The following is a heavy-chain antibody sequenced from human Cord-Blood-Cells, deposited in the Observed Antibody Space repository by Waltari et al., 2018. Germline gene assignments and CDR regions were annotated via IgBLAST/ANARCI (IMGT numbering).Heavy chain of an antibody. Sequence: EVQLVESGGGLVKPGGSLRLSCAASGFTFSNAWMSWVRQAPGKGLEWVGRIKSKTDGGTTDYAAPVKGRFTTSGDDSKNTLYLQMNSLKTEDTAVYYCTTDGAYCGGDCLLSWGQGTLVTVSS. CDR1: GFTFSNAW. J-gene: IGHJ4*02. D-gene: IGHD2-21*01. CDR2: IKSKTDGGTT. V-gene: IGHV3-15*01. CDR3: TTDGAYCGGDCLLS.